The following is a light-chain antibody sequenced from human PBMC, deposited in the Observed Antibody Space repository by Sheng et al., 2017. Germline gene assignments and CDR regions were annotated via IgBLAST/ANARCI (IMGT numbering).Light chain of an antibody. CDR2: AAS. CDR3: QQSYSTLGAT. CDR1: QSISSY. V-gene: IGKV1-39*01. J-gene: IGKJ4*01. Sequence: DIQMTQSPSSLSASVGDRVTITCRAIQSISSYLNWYQQKPGKAPKLLIYAASSLQSGVPSRFSGSGSGTDFTLTISSLQPEDFATYYCQQSYSTLGATFGGGTKVEIK.